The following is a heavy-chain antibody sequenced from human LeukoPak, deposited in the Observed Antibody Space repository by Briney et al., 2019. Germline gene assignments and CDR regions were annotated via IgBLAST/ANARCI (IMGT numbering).Heavy chain of an antibody. CDR3: AREPTPRYCTNGVCYGGFDY. V-gene: IGHV4-61*02. J-gene: IGHJ4*02. Sequence: SQTLSLTCTVSGGSISSGSYYWSWIRQPAGKGLEWIGRIYTSGSTNYNPSLTSRVTISVDTSKNQFSLKLSSVTAADTAVYYCAREPTPRYCTNGVCYGGFDYWGQGTLVTVSS. D-gene: IGHD2-8*01. CDR1: GGSISSGSYY. CDR2: IYTSGST.